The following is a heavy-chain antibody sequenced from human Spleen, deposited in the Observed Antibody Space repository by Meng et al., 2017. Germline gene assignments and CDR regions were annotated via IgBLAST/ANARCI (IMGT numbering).Heavy chain of an antibody. Sequence: ASVKVSCKASEGTFSSYAISWVRQAPGQGLEWMGWISAYNGNANYAQKLQGRVTMTTDTSTNTAYMELRSLRSDDTAMYYCARDEGSGYFQDYWGQGTLVTVSS. CDR1: EGTFSSYA. J-gene: IGHJ4*02. CDR2: ISAYNGNA. D-gene: IGHD3-22*01. V-gene: IGHV1-18*01. CDR3: ARDEGSGYFQDY.